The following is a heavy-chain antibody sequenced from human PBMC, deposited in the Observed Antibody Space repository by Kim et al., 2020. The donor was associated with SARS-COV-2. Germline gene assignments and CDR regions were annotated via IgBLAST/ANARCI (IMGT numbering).Heavy chain of an antibody. Sequence: SETLSLTCTVSGGSISSYYWGWIRQPPGKGLEWIGYISYDGSTKYNPSLKSRVTISVDTSKNQFSLKVSSVTAADTAVHYCVRVTGGSGWYLDYWGQGTL. V-gene: IGHV4-59*01. D-gene: IGHD6-19*01. J-gene: IGHJ4*02. CDR3: VRVTGGSGWYLDY. CDR2: ISYDGST. CDR1: GGSISSYY.